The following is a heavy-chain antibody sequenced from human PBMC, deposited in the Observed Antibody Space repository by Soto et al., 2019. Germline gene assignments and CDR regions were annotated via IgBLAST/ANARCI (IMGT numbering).Heavy chain of an antibody. D-gene: IGHD6-19*01. CDR3: ARSQSIAVASYYYYYGMDF. V-gene: IGHV4-31*03. CDR1: GGSISSGGYY. Sequence: KTSETLSLTCTVSGGSISSGGYYWSWIRQHPGKGLEWIGYIYYSGSTYYNPSLKSRVTISVDTSKNQFSLKLSSVTAADTAVYYCARSQSIAVASYYYYYGMDFWGPGTLVTVSS. CDR2: IYYSGST. J-gene: IGHJ6*02.